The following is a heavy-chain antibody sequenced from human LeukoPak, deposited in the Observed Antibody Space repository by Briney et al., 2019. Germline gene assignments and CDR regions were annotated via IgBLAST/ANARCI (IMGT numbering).Heavy chain of an antibody. D-gene: IGHD6-13*01. CDR2: IKEDGSEK. Sequence: PGGSLRLSCAASGFSFSTYWMTWVRQAPGKGLEWVANIKEDGSEKFYMDSVKGRFTISRDNAKNSLYLQVNSLRAEDTGTYYCARENSGIAATGIIDYWGQGTLVTVSS. V-gene: IGHV3-7*01. CDR1: GFSFSTYW. CDR3: ARENSGIAATGIIDY. J-gene: IGHJ4*02.